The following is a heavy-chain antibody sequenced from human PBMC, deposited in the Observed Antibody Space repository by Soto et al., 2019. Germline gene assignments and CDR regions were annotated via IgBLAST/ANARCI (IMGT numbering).Heavy chain of an antibody. D-gene: IGHD3-10*01. V-gene: IGHV3-33*01. CDR3: ARDHMARGVYYYYGMDV. CDR2: IWYDGSNK. Sequence: GGSLRLSCAASGFTFSSYGMHWVRQAPGKGLEWVAVIWYDGSNKYYADSVKGRFTISRDNSKNTLYLQMNSLRAEDTAVYYCARDHMARGVYYYYGMDVWGQGTTVTVSS. CDR1: GFTFSSYG. J-gene: IGHJ6*02.